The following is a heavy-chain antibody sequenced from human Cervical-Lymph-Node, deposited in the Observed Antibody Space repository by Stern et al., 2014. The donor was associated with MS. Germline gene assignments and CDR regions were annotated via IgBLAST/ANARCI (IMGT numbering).Heavy chain of an antibody. Sequence: VQLQESGPGLVKPSETLSLTCAVSGDSISSYTHYWAWIRQPPGKGLEWIGIVYYSGPTYYHPPLKSPVPISGNTSKNHFPLGLTSVTAADTAVYYCAKHACTGAACPFDLWGQGTLVTVSS. CDR3: AKHACTGAACPFDL. D-gene: IGHD2-8*02. CDR2: VYYSGPT. J-gene: IGHJ4*02. V-gene: IGHV4-39*01. CDR1: GDSISSYTHY.